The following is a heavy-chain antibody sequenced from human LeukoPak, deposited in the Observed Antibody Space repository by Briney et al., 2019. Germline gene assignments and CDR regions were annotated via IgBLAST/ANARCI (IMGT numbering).Heavy chain of an antibody. CDR1: GFTFDIYA. J-gene: IGHJ4*02. Sequence: GGSLRLSCAASGFTFDIYAMTWVRQAPGKGLEWVSAICGSDGSTYYADSVKGRFTISRDNSKNMLYLQMNSLRAEDTALYYCVKNAGGSCYSNSAYWGQGTLVTVSS. CDR3: VKNAGGSCYSNSAY. V-gene: IGHV3-23*01. CDR2: ICGSDGST. D-gene: IGHD2-15*01.